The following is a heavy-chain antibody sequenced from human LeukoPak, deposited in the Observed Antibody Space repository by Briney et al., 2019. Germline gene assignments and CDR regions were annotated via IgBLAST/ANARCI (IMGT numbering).Heavy chain of an antibody. J-gene: IGHJ3*02. CDR1: GFTFGDYA. D-gene: IGHD3-22*01. CDR2: IRSKAYGGTT. V-gene: IGHV3-49*04. CDR3: TKGPLHYYDSRGYNAFDI. Sequence: GGSLRLSCTASGFTFGDYAMSWVRQAPGKGLEWVGFIRSKAYGGTTEYAASVKGRFTISRDDSKSIAYLQMNSLKTEDTAVYYCTKGPLHYYDSRGYNAFDIWGQGTMVTVSS.